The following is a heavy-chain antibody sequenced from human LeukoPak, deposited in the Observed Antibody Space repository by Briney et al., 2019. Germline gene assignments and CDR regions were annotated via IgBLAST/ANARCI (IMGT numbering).Heavy chain of an antibody. CDR3: ARNDYGGNSGAYFDL. CDR2: ISGSGGST. Sequence: PGGSLRLSCAASGFTFSSYAMSWVRKAPGKGLKWVSPISGSGGSTYYADSVKGRFTISRDNSKNTLYLQMNSLRAEDTAVYYCARNDYGGNSGAYFDLWGRGTLVTVSS. D-gene: IGHD4-23*01. J-gene: IGHJ2*01. V-gene: IGHV3-23*01. CDR1: GFTFSSYA.